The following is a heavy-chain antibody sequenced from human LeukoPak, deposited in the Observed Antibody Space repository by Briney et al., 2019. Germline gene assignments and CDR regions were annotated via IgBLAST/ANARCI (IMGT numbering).Heavy chain of an antibody. V-gene: IGHV5-51*01. D-gene: IGHD1-26*01. J-gene: IGHJ4*02. Sequence: GESLKISCKGSGYSFTSYWIGWVRQMPGKGLEWMGIIYPGDSDTRYSPSFQGQVTISVEKSINTAYLQWSSLKASDSAMYYCAGAESYSPYDYWGQGTLVTVSS. CDR1: GYSFTSYW. CDR2: IYPGDSDT. CDR3: AGAESYSPYDY.